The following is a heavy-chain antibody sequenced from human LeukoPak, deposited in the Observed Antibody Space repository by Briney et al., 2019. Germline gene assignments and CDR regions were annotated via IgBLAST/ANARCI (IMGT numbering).Heavy chain of an antibody. Sequence: GGSLRLSCAASGFTFSDYYMSWIRQAPGKGLEWVSYISTSGTAVYYADSVKGRFTISRDNAKNSLYLQMNSLRVEDTAVYYCARDPYNGYYGDDYYYYMDVWGKGTTVTISS. CDR1: GFTFSDYY. CDR3: ARDPYNGYYGDDYYYYMDV. CDR2: ISTSGTAV. D-gene: IGHD4-17*01. J-gene: IGHJ6*03. V-gene: IGHV3-11*04.